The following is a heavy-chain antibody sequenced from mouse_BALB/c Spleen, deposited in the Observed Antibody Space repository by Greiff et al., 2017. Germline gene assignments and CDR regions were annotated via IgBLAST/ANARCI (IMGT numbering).Heavy chain of an antibody. J-gene: IGHJ3*01. CDR2: ISTYYGDA. CDR1: GYTFTDYA. V-gene: IGHV1S137*01. CDR3: AGGNYPFAY. D-gene: IGHD2-1*01. Sequence: QVQLKQSGAELVRPGVSVKISCKGSGYTFTDYAMHWVKQSHAKSLEWIGVISTYYGDASYNQKFKGKATMTVDKSSSTAYMELARLTSEDSAIYYCAGGNYPFAYWGQGTLVTVSA.